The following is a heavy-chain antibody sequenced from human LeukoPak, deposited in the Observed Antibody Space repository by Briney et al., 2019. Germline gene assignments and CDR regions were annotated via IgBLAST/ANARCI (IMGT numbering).Heavy chain of an antibody. V-gene: IGHV4-59*01. CDR2: ISYSGNT. J-gene: IGHJ4*02. CDR3: AREARGSNGYYYNF. Sequence: SETLSLTCTVSGGSISSYYWSWIRQPPGKGLERIGDISYSGNTKYNPTLKSRATISADTSKNQFSLILTFVTAADTAVYYCAREARGSNGYYYNFWGQGTLVTVSS. D-gene: IGHD3-22*01. CDR1: GGSISSYY.